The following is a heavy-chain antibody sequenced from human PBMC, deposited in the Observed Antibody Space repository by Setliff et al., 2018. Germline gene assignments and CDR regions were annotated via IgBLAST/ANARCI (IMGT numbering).Heavy chain of an antibody. CDR3: SRLVRYCTRTSCQRLSGDDY. V-gene: IGHV1-18*01. D-gene: IGHD2-2*01. Sequence: ASVKVSCKASGYTFTDYGITWVRQAPGQGLEWVGWISPYSGNTYYAPKFQGRITMTTDTSTTTAYMELKSLRSDDTAIYYCSRLVRYCTRTSCQRLSGDDYWGQGALVTVSS. CDR2: ISPYSGNT. J-gene: IGHJ4*02. CDR1: GYTFTDYG.